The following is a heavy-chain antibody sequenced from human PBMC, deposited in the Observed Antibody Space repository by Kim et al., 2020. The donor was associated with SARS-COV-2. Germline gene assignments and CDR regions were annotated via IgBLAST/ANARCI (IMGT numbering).Heavy chain of an antibody. CDR2: ISAYNGNT. Sequence: ASVKVSCKASGYTFTSYGISWVRQAPGQGLEWMGWISAYNGNTNYAQKLQGRVTMTTDTSTSTAYMELRSLRSDDTAVYYCARDVIYCSSTSCYRARGYGMDVWGQGTTVTVSS. V-gene: IGHV1-18*01. CDR1: GYTFTSYG. D-gene: IGHD2-2*02. J-gene: IGHJ6*02. CDR3: ARDVIYCSSTSCYRARGYGMDV.